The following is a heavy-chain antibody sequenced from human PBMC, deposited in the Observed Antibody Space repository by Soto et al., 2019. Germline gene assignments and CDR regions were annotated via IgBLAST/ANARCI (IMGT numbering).Heavy chain of an antibody. CDR3: ASLCGRLWFGELLSSDYYYYYMDV. V-gene: IGHV4-30-2*03. J-gene: IGHJ6*03. CDR1: GAFINVVYNN. CDR2: IYHSWST. Sequence: TLSRNRGVSGAFINVVYNNLHYSRPRPGKHVVLIGSIYHSWSTYYNPSLKSRVTISVDTSKNQFSLKLSSVTAADTAVYYCASLCGRLWFGELLSSDYYYYYMDVWGKGTTVS. D-gene: IGHD3-10*01.